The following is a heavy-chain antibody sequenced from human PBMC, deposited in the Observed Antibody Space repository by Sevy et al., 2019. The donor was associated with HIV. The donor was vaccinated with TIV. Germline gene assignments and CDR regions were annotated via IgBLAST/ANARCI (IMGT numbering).Heavy chain of an antibody. J-gene: IGHJ4*01. CDR1: GFAFSTYG. CDR2: IWYEGINK. CDR3: ARERRSSGIDY. D-gene: IGHD3-10*01. Sequence: GESLKISCTASGFAFSTYGMHWVRQAPGKGLEWVAIIWYEGINKDYAEPVKGRFTISRDNSKNTLYLQMNSLGVDDTAVYYCARERRSSGIDYWGQGTLVTVSS. V-gene: IGHV3-33*01.